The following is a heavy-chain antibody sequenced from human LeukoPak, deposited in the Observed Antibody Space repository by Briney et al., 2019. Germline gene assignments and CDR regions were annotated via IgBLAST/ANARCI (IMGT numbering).Heavy chain of an antibody. J-gene: IGHJ4*02. Sequence: ASVKVSCKASGYTFTSYYMHWVRQAPGQGLEWMGIINPSGGSTSYAQKFQGRVTMTRDTSTSTVYMELSSLRSEDTAVYYCARTPSMVRGVIPIKTFDYWGQGTLVTVSS. D-gene: IGHD3-10*01. V-gene: IGHV1-46*01. CDR3: ARTPSMVRGVIPIKTFDY. CDR2: INPSGGST. CDR1: GYTFTSYY.